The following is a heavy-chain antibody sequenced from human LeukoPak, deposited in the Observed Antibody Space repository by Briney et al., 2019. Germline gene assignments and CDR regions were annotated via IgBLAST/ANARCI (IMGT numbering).Heavy chain of an antibody. CDR3: AKDRDLDI. D-gene: IGHD3-10*01. J-gene: IGHJ3*02. V-gene: IGHV3-33*06. CDR1: GFTFSSYG. CDR2: IWYDGFNT. Sequence: GGSLRLSCAASGFTFSSYGMHWVRQAPGKGLEWVAVIWYDGFNTYYADSVKGRFTISRDNSKNTLYLQMNSLRAEDTAVYYCAKDRDLDIWGQGTMVTVSS.